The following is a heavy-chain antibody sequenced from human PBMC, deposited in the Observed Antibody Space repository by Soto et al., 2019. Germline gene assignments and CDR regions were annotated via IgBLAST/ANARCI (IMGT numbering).Heavy chain of an antibody. V-gene: IGHV1-69*12. D-gene: IGHD3-3*01. J-gene: IGHJ5*02. CDR2: IVPLFGTA. CDR1: GGTFGNTA. CDR3: ARDGDPGYSFWSGPLGGGRFDP. Sequence: QVQLVQSGAEVKEPGSSVNVSCKTSGGTFGNTAVTWVRQVPGQGLEWIGGIVPLFGTANYAQKFRGRVMITADGATSPAYMGLSSLRSDDTAIYYCARDGDPGYSFWSGPLGGGRFDPWGQGTLVTVSS.